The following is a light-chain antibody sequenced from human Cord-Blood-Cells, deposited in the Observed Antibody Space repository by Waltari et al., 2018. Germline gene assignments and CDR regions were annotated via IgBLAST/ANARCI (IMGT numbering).Light chain of an antibody. V-gene: IGLV4-69*01. Sequence: QLVLTQSPSASASLGASVKLTCTLSSGHSSYAIAWHQQQPGKGPRYLMKLNSDGSHSKGDGIPDRFSGSSSGAERYLTISSLQSEDEADYYCQTWGTGIPHWVFGGGTKLTVL. CDR2: LNSDGSH. CDR1: SGHSSYA. CDR3: QTWGTGIPHWV. J-gene: IGLJ3*02.